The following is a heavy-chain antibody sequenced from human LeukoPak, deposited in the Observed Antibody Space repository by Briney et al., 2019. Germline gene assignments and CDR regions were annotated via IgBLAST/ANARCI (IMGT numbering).Heavy chain of an antibody. CDR3: ARGSLTILAPAFDI. D-gene: IGHD3-3*01. Sequence: ASVKVSCKVSGYTLTELSMHWVRQAPGKGLEWMGGFDPEDGETIYAQKFQGRVTMTRDTSTSTVYMELSSLRSEDTAVYYCARGSLTILAPAFDIWGQGTMVTVSS. CDR1: GYTLTELS. CDR2: FDPEDGET. J-gene: IGHJ3*02. V-gene: IGHV1-24*01.